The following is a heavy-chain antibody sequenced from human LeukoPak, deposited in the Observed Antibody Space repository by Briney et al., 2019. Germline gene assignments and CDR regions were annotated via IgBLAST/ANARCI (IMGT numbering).Heavy chain of an antibody. Sequence: PSETLSLTCTVSGGSISSSSYYWGWIRQPPVKGLEWIGSIYYSGSTYYNPSLKSRVTISVDTSKNQFSLKLSCATAADTAVYYCARRGRDILSDRPFDYWGQGTLVTVSS. V-gene: IGHV4-39*01. CDR3: ARRGRDILSDRPFDY. CDR1: GGSISSSSYY. CDR2: IYYSGST. D-gene: IGHD3-9*01. J-gene: IGHJ4*02.